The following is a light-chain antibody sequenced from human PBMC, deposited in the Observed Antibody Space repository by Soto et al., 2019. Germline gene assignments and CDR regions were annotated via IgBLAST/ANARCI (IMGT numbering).Light chain of an antibody. CDR2: DAS. J-gene: IGKJ1*01. CDR1: QSVSSY. Sequence: EIVLTQSPATLSLSPGERATLSCRASQSVSSYLAWYQQKPGQAPRLLIYDASNRATGIPARFSGSGSGTDFTLTISSPEPEDFAVYYCQQRSNWPPGGTFGQGTKVEIK. V-gene: IGKV3-11*01. CDR3: QQRSNWPPGGT.